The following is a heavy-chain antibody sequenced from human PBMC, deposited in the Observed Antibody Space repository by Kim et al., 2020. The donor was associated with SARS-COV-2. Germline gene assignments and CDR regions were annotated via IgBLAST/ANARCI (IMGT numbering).Heavy chain of an antibody. D-gene: IGHD3-10*01. V-gene: IGHV3-48*03. J-gene: IGHJ6*02. CDR3: ARDGYYYGSGSLGLIPYYYYGMDV. CDR2: ISSSGSTI. Sequence: GGSLRLSCAASGFTFSSYEMNWVRQAPGKGLEWVSYISSSGSTIYYADSVKGRFTISRDNAKNSLYLQMNSLRAEDTAVYYCARDGYYYGSGSLGLIPYYYYGMDVWGQGTTVTVSS. CDR1: GFTFSSYE.